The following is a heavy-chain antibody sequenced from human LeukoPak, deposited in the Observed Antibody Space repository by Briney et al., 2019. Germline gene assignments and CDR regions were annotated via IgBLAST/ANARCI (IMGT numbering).Heavy chain of an antibody. CDR1: GFTFRSYD. CDR3: TKWNGYGDY. V-gene: IGHV3-23*01. D-gene: IGHD3-3*01. Sequence: GGSLRLSCAASGFTFRSYDMSWVRQAPGKGLEWVSDITGTGGNTYYADSVKGRFTISRDNSRNTLYLQMNSLRAEDTAIYYCTKWNGYGDYWGQGILVTVSS. J-gene: IGHJ4*02. CDR2: ITGTGGNT.